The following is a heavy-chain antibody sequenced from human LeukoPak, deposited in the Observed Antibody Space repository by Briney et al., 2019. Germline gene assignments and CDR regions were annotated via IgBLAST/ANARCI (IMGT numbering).Heavy chain of an antibody. CDR1: GFTFSSYW. Sequence: PGGSLILSCAASGFTFSSYWMSWVRQAPGKGLEWVANIKQDGSGKYYVDSVKGRFTISRDNAKNSLYLQMNSLRAEDTAVYYCARVRDIVVVPAAKHFDYWGQGTLVTVSS. D-gene: IGHD2-2*01. V-gene: IGHV3-7*03. CDR2: IKQDGSGK. J-gene: IGHJ4*02. CDR3: ARVRDIVVVPAAKHFDY.